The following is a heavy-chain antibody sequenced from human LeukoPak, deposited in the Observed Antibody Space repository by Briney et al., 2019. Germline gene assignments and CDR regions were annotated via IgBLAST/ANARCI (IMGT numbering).Heavy chain of an antibody. CDR1: GYTFTSYD. J-gene: IGHJ4*02. V-gene: IGHV1-8*01. Sequence: GASVKVSCKASGYTFTSYDINWVRQATGQGLEWMGWMNPNSGNTGYAQKFQGRVTMTRNTSMSTAYMELSSLRSEDTAVYYCARRGHPNEWDIDYWGQGTLVTVSS. D-gene: IGHD1-26*01. CDR2: MNPNSGNT. CDR3: ARRGHPNEWDIDY.